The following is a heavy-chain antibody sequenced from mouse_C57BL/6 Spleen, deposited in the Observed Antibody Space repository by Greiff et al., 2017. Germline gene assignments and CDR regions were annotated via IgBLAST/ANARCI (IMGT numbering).Heavy chain of an antibody. J-gene: IGHJ2*01. V-gene: IGHV1-42*01. D-gene: IGHD1-1*01. CDR2: INPSTGGT. CDR1: GYSFTGYY. Sequence: VQLQQSGPELVKPGASVKISCKASGYSFTGYYMNWVKQSPEQSLEWIGEINPSTGGTTYNQKFKAKATLTVDKSSSTAYMQLKSLTSEDSAVYYCARRGYGSAYWGQGTTLTVSA. CDR3: ARRGYGSAY.